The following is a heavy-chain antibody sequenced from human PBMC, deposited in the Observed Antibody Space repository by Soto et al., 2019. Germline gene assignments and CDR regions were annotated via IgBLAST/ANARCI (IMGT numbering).Heavy chain of an antibody. CDR2: IIGSGGST. Sequence: EVQLLESGGGLVQPGGSLRLSCAASGFTFSNYAMSWVRQAPGKGLEWVSAIIGSGGSTYHADSVKGRFTISRDNSKNTLYLQMNSLSAEDTAVYYCAKDAGDTGLLCFDYWGQVTLVTVSS. J-gene: IGHJ4*02. D-gene: IGHD5-18*01. V-gene: IGHV3-23*01. CDR3: AKDAGDTGLLCFDY. CDR1: GFTFSNYA.